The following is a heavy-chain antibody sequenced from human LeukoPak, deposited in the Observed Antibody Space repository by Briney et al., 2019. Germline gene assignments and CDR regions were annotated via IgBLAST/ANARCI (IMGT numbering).Heavy chain of an antibody. CDR1: GFPFSNYA. V-gene: IGHV3-23*01. CDR2: LISSGAVT. CDR3: AKDLYGSSGWYDPSFDY. Sequence: GGSLRLSCAASGFPFSNYAISWVRQAPGKGLEWVSSLISSGAVTYYADSVKGRFTISRDNSKNTVHLQMDSLRAEDTAVYYCAKDLYGSSGWYDPSFDYWGQGTLVTVSS. D-gene: IGHD6-19*01. J-gene: IGHJ4*02.